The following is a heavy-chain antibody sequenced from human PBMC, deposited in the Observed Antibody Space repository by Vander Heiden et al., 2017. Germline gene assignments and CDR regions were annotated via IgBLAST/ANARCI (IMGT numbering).Heavy chain of an antibody. CDR1: GFTFGDNY. J-gene: IGHJ1*01. D-gene: IGHD3-22*01. V-gene: IGHV3-72*01. Sequence: EVQLVESGGGLVQPGGSLRLSCVGSGFTFGDNYMDWVRQAQGKGLEWVGRTRNKAASHTTAYAASVEGRFAISRDDSKNSLYLQLNSLKTEDTAMYYCATSPSSGYNWGQGTQVTVSS. CDR3: ATSPSSGYN. CDR2: TRNKAASHTT.